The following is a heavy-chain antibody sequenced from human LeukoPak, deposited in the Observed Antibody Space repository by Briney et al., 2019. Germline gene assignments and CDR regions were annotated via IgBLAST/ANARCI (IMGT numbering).Heavy chain of an antibody. V-gene: IGHV3-64D*06. J-gene: IGHJ4*02. CDR1: GFTFRSYA. D-gene: IGHD3-10*01. CDR3: VKDSYGSGSWYFDY. CDR2: ISSNGGST. Sequence: PGGCLRLSCSASGFTFRSYAMHWARQAPGKGLEHVSAISSNGGSTYYADSVKGRFTISRDNSKNTLYLQMSSLRVEDTAVYYCVKDSYGSGSWYFDYWGQGTLVTVSS.